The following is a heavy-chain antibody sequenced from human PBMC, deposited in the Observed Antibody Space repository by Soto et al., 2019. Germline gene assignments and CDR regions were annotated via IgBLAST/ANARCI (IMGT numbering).Heavy chain of an antibody. Sequence: GGSLRLSCAASGFTFSSYAMSWVRQAPGKGLEWVSAISGSGGSTYYADSVKGRFTISRDNSKNTLYLQMNSLRAEDTAVYYCAKDGFEDSSGWSGWFDPWGQGTLVTVSS. CDR3: AKDGFEDSSGWSGWFDP. J-gene: IGHJ5*02. CDR1: GFTFSSYA. D-gene: IGHD6-19*01. V-gene: IGHV3-23*01. CDR2: ISGSGGST.